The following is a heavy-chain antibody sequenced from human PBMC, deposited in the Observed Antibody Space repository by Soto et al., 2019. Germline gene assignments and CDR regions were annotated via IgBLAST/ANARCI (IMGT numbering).Heavy chain of an antibody. J-gene: IGHJ4*02. CDR1: GFTFSSYG. Sequence: QVQLVESGGGVVQPGRSLRLSCAASGFTFSSYGMHWVRQAPGKGLEWVAVISYDGSNKYYADSVKGRFTISRDNSKNXLYLQMNSLRAEDTAVYYCAKRGYYGSGTDAHLDYWGQGTLVTVSS. V-gene: IGHV3-30*18. D-gene: IGHD3-10*01. CDR2: ISYDGSNK. CDR3: AKRGYYGSGTDAHLDY.